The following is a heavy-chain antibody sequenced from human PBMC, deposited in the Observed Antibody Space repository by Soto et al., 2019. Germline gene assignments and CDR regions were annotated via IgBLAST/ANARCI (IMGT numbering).Heavy chain of an antibody. Sequence: SETLSLTCTVSGGSFTNYYWSWIRQPPGRGLEWIGYIYNTGSTNYNPSLKSRVTISVDTSKNQFSLKLSSVTAADTAVYYCARTPTPWGQGTLVTVSS. CDR1: GGSFTNYY. J-gene: IGHJ5*02. D-gene: IGHD1-26*01. CDR3: ARTPTP. V-gene: IGHV4-59*08. CDR2: IYNTGST.